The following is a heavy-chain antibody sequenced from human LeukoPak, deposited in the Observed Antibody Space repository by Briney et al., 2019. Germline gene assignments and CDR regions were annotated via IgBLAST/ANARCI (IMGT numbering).Heavy chain of an antibody. CDR2: IIPILGLT. CDR3: ARTKDGYSYGYLHY. Sequence: ASVKVSCKASGGTFNNYAFNWVRQAPGQGLEWMGRIIPILGLTNYPQKFQGRVTITADKSASTAYMELSSLTSQDTAVYYCARTKDGYSYGYLHYWGQGTLVTASS. V-gene: IGHV1-69*04. D-gene: IGHD5-18*01. J-gene: IGHJ4*02. CDR1: GGTFNNYA.